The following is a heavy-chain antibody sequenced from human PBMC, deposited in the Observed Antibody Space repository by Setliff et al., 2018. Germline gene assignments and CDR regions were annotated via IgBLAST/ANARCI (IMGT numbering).Heavy chain of an antibody. V-gene: IGHV4-39*01. CDR1: GGSISSSNPY. CDR3: ASRRTGPGGWFDY. Sequence: PSETLSLTCTVSGGSISSSNPYWGWIRQPPGMGLEWIGTIYSNGNTYYNSSLRSRLTISVDTSKNQFSLKLTSVTAADTAIYYCASRRTGPGGWFDYWGQGTLVTVSS. CDR2: IYSNGNT. D-gene: IGHD1-26*01. J-gene: IGHJ5*01.